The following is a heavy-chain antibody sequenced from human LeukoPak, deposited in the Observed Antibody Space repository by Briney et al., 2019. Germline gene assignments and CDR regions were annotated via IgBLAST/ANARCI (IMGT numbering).Heavy chain of an antibody. CDR3: ARARGPYDFWSGHGYFDL. CDR2: INHSGST. Sequence: PSETLSLTCAVYGGSFSGYYWSWIRQPPGKGLEWIGEINHSGSTNYNPSLKSRVTISVDTSKNQFSLKLSSVTAADTAVYYCARARGPYDFWSGHGYFDLWGRGTLVTVSS. J-gene: IGHJ2*01. V-gene: IGHV4-34*01. D-gene: IGHD3-3*01. CDR1: GGSFSGYY.